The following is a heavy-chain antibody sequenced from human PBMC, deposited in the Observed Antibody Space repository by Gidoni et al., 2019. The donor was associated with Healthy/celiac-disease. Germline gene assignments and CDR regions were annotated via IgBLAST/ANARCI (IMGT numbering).Heavy chain of an antibody. CDR2: INAGNGNT. CDR1: GYTFTSYA. J-gene: IGHJ3*02. CDR3: ARGGAFDI. V-gene: IGHV1-3*01. Sequence: VPLMLSGAAAKKPGASVKVSCTASGYTFTSYAMHWVRQAPGQRLEWMGWINAGNGNTKYSQKFQGRVTITRDKAASKAYMELSSLRSEETAVYYWARGGAFDIWGQGTRVTVSS.